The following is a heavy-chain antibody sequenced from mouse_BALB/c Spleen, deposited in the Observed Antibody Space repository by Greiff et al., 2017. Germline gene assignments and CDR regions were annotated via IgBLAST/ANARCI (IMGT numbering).Heavy chain of an antibody. Sequence: DVQLQESGPGLVKPSQSLSLTCTVTGYSITSDYAWYLIRQFPGNKLEWMGYISYSGSTSYNPSLKSRISITRDTSKNQFFLQLNSVTTEDTATYYCARGPTYWGQGTTLTVSS. V-gene: IGHV3-2*02. J-gene: IGHJ2*01. CDR3: ARGPTY. CDR1: GYSITSDYA. CDR2: ISYSGST.